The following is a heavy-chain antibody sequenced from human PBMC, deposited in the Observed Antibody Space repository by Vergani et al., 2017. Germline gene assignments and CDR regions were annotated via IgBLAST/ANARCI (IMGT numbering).Heavy chain of an antibody. CDR1: GYTFPIHW. Sequence: EVQLVQSGAEVKKPGESLKISCKGSGYTFPIHWIGWVRQMPGKGLEWMGIIYPGDSDTRYSPSFQGQVTISADKSISTAYLQWSSLKASDTAMYYCAIVTGSPVYGARLLFDPWGQGTLVTVSS. CDR2: IYPGDSDT. CDR3: AIVTGSPVYGARLLFDP. V-gene: IGHV5-51*01. D-gene: IGHD1-14*01. J-gene: IGHJ5*02.